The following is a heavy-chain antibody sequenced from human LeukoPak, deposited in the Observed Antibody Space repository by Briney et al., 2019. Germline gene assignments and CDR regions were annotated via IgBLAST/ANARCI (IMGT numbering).Heavy chain of an antibody. CDR2: ISDSGDST. CDR3: AKDAARGAAAGTRGDY. D-gene: IGHD6-13*01. V-gene: IGHV3-23*01. J-gene: IGHJ4*02. CDR1: GFTFTKYA. Sequence: GGSQRLSCEASGFTFTKYAMSWVRQAPGRGLEWVSVISDSGDSTYYADSVKGRFTISRDNSKTTLYLQMSSLRAEDTAIYCCAKDAARGAAAGTRGDYWGQGTLVTVSS.